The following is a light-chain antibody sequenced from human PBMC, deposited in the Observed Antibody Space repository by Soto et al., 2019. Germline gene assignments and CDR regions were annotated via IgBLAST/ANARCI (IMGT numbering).Light chain of an antibody. J-gene: IGKJ3*01. CDR1: QGISSY. CDR3: QQYYSYPQT. CDR2: AAS. V-gene: IGKV1-8*01. Sequence: AIRMTQSPSSFSASTGDRVTITCRASQGISSYLAWYQQKPGKAPKLLIYAASTLQSGVPSRLSGSGSGTDFTLTISCLQSEDFATYYCQQYYSYPQTFGPGTKVDIK.